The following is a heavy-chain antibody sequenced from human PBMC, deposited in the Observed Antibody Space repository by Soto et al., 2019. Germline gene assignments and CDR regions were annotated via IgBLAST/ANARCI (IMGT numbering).Heavy chain of an antibody. CDR2: IYYSGST. CDR3: ARLRYSSAPFDY. J-gene: IGHJ4*02. CDR1: GGSISSYY. V-gene: IGHV4-59*08. D-gene: IGHD6-19*01. Sequence: SETLSLTCTVSGGSISSYYWSWIRQPPGKGLEWIGYIYYSGSTNYNPSLKSRVTISVDTSKNQFSLKLSSVTAADTAVYYCARLRYSSAPFDYWGQGTLVTVSS.